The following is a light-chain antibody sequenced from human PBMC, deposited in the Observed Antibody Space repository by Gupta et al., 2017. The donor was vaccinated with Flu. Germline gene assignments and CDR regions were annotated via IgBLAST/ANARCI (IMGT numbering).Light chain of an antibody. CDR1: YSNIGSNN. Sequence: RVTVTCSGSYSNIGSNNVYWYHQIPASAPNLLFYMDNQRHSGVPDRFSVSKSGTSASLAISGLRAEEGADYYCAAWDASRRGPVFGGGTKLTVL. J-gene: IGLJ7*01. V-gene: IGLV1-47*01. CDR3: AAWDASRRGPV. CDR2: MDN.